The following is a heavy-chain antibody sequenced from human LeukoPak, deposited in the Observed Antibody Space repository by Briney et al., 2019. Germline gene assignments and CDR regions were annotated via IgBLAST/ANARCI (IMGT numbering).Heavy chain of an antibody. J-gene: IGHJ6*02. CDR1: GFTFSDYY. V-gene: IGHV3-11*01. D-gene: IGHD6-13*01. CDR3: AKAAAGFNWYYYGMDV. Sequence: GGSLRLSCAASGFTFSDYYMSWIRQAPGKGLEWVSYISSSGSTIYYADSVKGRLTISRDNAKNSLYLQMNSLRAEDTAVYYCAKAAAGFNWYYYGMDVWGQGTTVTVSS. CDR2: ISSSGSTI.